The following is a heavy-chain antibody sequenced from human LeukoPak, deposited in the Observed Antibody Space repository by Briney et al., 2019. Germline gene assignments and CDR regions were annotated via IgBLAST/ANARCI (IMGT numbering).Heavy chain of an antibody. CDR3: AKDRWFFFDY. CDR1: GFTFSSYA. CDR2: ISGSGGST. V-gene: IGHV3-23*01. D-gene: IGHD3-10*01. Sequence: PGGSLRLSCAASGFTFSSYAMRWVRRAPGKGLEWVSAISGSGGSTYYADSVKGRFTISRDNSKNTLYLQMNSLRAEDTAVYYCAKDRWFFFDYWGQGTLVTVSS. J-gene: IGHJ4*02.